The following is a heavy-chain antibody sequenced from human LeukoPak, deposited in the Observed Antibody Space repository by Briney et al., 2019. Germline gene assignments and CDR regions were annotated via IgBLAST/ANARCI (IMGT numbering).Heavy chain of an antibody. J-gene: IGHJ6*02. D-gene: IGHD6-19*01. Sequence: GGSLRLSCAASGLTFSNYAMSWVRQAPGKGLEWVSAISGSGGSTYYADSVKGRFTISRDNSKNTLYLQMNSLRAEDTAVYYCAKETAVVGWYHGMGVWGQWTTVTVSS. CDR1: GLTFSNYA. CDR3: AKETAVVGWYHGMGV. CDR2: ISGSGGST. V-gene: IGHV3-23*01.